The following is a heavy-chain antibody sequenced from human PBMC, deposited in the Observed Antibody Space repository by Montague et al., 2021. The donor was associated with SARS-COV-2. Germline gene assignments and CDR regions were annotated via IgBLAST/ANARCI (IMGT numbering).Heavy chain of an antibody. CDR2: IYYSGST. CDR3: ARDGEVVGNWFDP. J-gene: IGHJ5*02. V-gene: IGHV4-39*07. CDR1: GGSISSSSYY. D-gene: IGHD2-2*01. Sequence: SETLSLTCTVSGGSISSSSYYWGWIRQPPGKGLEWIGSIYYSGSTYYNPSLKSRVTISVDTSKNQFSLKLSSVTAADTAVYYCARDGEVVGNWFDPWGQGTLVTGSS.